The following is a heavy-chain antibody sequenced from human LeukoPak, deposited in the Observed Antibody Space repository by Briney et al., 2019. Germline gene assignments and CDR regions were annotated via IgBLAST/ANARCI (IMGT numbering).Heavy chain of an antibody. CDR2: INPSDGST. D-gene: IGHD1-1*01. J-gene: IGHJ5*02. Sequence: ASVKVSCKASGLTFSGDYMQWVRQAPGQGLEWMGIINPSDGSTKYAQKFQGRVTMTGDTTTSTVYMELSSLRPEDTAVYYCARDGLQTRYSWNDEGRKNWFDPWGQGTLVTVSS. V-gene: IGHV1-46*01. CDR1: GLTFSGDY. CDR3: ARDGLQTRYSWNDEGRKNWFDP.